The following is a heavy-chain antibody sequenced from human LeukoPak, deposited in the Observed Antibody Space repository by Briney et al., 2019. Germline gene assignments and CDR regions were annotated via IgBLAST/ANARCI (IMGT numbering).Heavy chain of an antibody. Sequence: SVKVSCKASGGTFSSYAISWVRQAPGQGREWMGGLIPIFGTANYAQKFQGRVTITTDESTSTAYMELSSLRSEDTAVYYCARLPRGGYNFLAPDDYWGQGTLVTVSS. CDR2: LIPIFGTA. CDR1: GGTFSSYA. J-gene: IGHJ4*02. CDR3: ARLPRGGYNFLAPDDY. V-gene: IGHV1-69*05. D-gene: IGHD5-24*01.